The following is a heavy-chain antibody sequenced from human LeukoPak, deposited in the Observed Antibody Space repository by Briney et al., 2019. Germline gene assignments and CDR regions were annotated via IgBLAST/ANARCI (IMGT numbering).Heavy chain of an antibody. CDR3: ARAGYSSSWYSRYFDL. J-gene: IGHJ2*01. Sequence: GGSLRLSCAASGFTFSSYDMHWVRQATGKGLQWVSGIGTAGETYYPGSVKGRFTISRENAKNSLYLQMNSLRAGDTAVYYCARAGYSSSWYSRYFDLWGRGTLVTVSS. CDR1: GFTFSSYD. D-gene: IGHD6-13*01. V-gene: IGHV3-13*01. CDR2: IGTAGET.